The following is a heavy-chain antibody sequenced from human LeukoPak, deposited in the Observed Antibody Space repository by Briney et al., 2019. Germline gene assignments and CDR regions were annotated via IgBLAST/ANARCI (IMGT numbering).Heavy chain of an antibody. CDR1: GYTFTSFG. D-gene: IGHD5-18*01. CDR3: VRDLGVDTSMIFFDY. J-gene: IGHJ4*02. CDR2: ISAYNGNT. Sequence: GASVKVSCKASGYTFTSFGIIWVRQAPGQGLEWMGWISAYNGNTKSAQKFQGRVIMTTDTSTNTAYMELRSLRSDDTAVFYCVRDLGVDTSMIFFDYWGQGTLVTVSS. V-gene: IGHV1-18*01.